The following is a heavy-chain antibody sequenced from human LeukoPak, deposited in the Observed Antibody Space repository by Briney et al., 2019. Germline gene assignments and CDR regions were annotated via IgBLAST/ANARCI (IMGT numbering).Heavy chain of an antibody. Sequence: TGGSLRLSCAASGFTFRRYVMTWVRQAPGKGLEWVSASGSGDHTYYADSVKGRFTISRDNSKNTLYLQMSSLRAEDTAVYYCAKDRVALAGTSLDSWGQGTLVTVSS. CDR2: SGSGDHT. J-gene: IGHJ4*02. D-gene: IGHD6-19*01. V-gene: IGHV3-23*01. CDR1: GFTFRRYV. CDR3: AKDRVALAGTSLDS.